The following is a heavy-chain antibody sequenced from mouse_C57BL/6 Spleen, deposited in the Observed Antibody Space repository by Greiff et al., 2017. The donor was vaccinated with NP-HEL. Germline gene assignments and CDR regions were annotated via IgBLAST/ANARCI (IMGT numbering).Heavy chain of an antibody. CDR2: INPSSGYT. V-gene: IGHV1-7*01. Sequence: SGAERGKKGAAGKRSGKASGYTFTSYWMHWVKQRPGQGLEWIGYINPSSGYTKYNQKFKDKATLTADKSSSTAYMQLSSLTYEDSAVYYCASITTVVFDYWGQGTTLTVSS. CDR1: GYTFTSYW. J-gene: IGHJ2*01. D-gene: IGHD1-1*01. CDR3: ASITTVVFDY.